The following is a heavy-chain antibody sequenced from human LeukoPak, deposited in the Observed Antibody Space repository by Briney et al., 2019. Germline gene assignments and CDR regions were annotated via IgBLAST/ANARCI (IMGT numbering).Heavy chain of an antibody. CDR3: ARAGQYRFDY. V-gene: IGHV3-74*01. Sequence: GGSLRLSCAASGFTFSAYWMHWVRQAPGKGLVWVARLNSDGSTTNYADSVRGRFTISRDNARNTLYLQMNSLRADDTAVYYCARAGQYRFDYWGQGTLVTVSS. CDR1: GFTFSAYW. CDR2: LNSDGSTT. J-gene: IGHJ4*02. D-gene: IGHD2-2*01.